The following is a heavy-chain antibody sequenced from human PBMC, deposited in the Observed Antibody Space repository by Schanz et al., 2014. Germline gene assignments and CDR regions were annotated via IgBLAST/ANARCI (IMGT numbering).Heavy chain of an antibody. CDR2: ISRDGTTS. V-gene: IGHV3-11*04. J-gene: IGHJ4*02. Sequence: VQLVESEGGLVQPGGSLRLSCAASGFIFNDYYMNWIRQAPGKGLEWLSYISRDGTTSYYADSVKGRFTISRDNAKNSLYLQMHSLRAEDTAVYYCARGRSLGWCDYWGQGTTVTVSS. D-gene: IGHD2-21*01. CDR1: GFIFNDYY. CDR3: ARGRSLGWCDY.